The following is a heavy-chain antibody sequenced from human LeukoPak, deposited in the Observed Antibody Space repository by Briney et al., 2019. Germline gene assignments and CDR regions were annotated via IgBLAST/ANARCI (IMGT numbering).Heavy chain of an antibody. CDR1: GGSISSGSYY. D-gene: IGHD1-26*01. J-gene: IGHJ6*03. V-gene: IGHV4-61*02. CDR3: ARVRGSSGSYEYYHYMDV. Sequence: PSETLSLTCTVSGGSISSGSYYWGWIRQPAGKGLEWIGRIYTSGSTNYNPSLKSRVTMSVDTSKKQFSLKLSSVTAADTAVYYCARVRGSSGSYEYYHYMDVWGKGTTVTISS. CDR2: IYTSGST.